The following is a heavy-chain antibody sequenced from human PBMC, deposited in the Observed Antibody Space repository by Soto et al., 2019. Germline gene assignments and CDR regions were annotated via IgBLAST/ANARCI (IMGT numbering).Heavy chain of an antibody. CDR1: GFTFSYYP. CDR3: AREGVHNYTEYYFDY. Sequence: EESLRLSCAASGFTFSYYPLHWVRRAPGKGLEWVSSISGVRDYIRYADSVKGRFAISRDNAKTSLYLQMNSLTAEDTAVYYCAREGVHNYTEYYFDYWGQGTLVTVSS. V-gene: IGHV3-21*06. J-gene: IGHJ4*02. CDR2: ISGVRDYI. D-gene: IGHD3-10*01.